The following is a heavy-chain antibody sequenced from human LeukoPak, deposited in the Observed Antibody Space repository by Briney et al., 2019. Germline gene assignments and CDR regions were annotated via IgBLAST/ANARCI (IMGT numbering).Heavy chain of an antibody. D-gene: IGHD1-26*01. V-gene: IGHV3-33*01. CDR2: VWYDGSNK. J-gene: IGHJ3*02. CDR1: GFIFSSYG. Sequence: SGGSLRLSCAASGFIFSSYGMHWVRQAPGKGLEWVAVVWYDGSNKYYADSVKGRFTISRDNSKNMLYLQMNSLRAEDTAVYYCARDYSGSSYAFDIWGQGTMVTVSS. CDR3: ARDYSGSSYAFDI.